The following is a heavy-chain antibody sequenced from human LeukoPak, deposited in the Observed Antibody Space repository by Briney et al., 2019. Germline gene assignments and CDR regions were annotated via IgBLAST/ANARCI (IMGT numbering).Heavy chain of an antibody. CDR2: IYYSGST. D-gene: IGHD3-10*01. CDR1: GGSFRDYS. CDR3: ARLSSMVGR. V-gene: IGHV4-34*01. Sequence: PSETLSLTCAVYGGSFRDYSWTWIRQPPGKGLEWIGSIYYSGSTYYNPSLKSRVTISVDTSKNQFSLKLSSVTAADTAVYYCARLSSMVGRWGQGTLVTVSS. J-gene: IGHJ4*02.